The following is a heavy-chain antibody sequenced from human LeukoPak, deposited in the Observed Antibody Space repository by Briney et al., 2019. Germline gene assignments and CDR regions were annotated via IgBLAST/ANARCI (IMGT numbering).Heavy chain of an antibody. CDR1: GYTFTSYG. D-gene: IGHD3-3*01. Sequence: ASVKVSCKASGYTFTSYGISWVRQAPGQGLEWMGWINAGNGNTKYSQKFQGRVTITRDTSASTAYMELSSLRSEDTAVYYCARGSSYDFWSGLHMDYWGQGTLVTVSS. CDR2: INAGNGNT. V-gene: IGHV1-3*01. J-gene: IGHJ4*02. CDR3: ARGSSYDFWSGLHMDY.